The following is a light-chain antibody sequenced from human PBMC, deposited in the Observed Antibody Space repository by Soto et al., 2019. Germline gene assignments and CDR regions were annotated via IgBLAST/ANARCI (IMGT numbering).Light chain of an antibody. CDR3: QQYNNGPPMGT. CDR1: QSVNIN. Sequence: EIVMTQSPATLSVSPGERATLSCRASQSVNINLAWYQQKPGQAPRLLIKGASTRATGTPARFSGSGSGTEITLTISSLQSEDFAVYYCQQYNNGPPMGTFGGGTKVEIK. CDR2: GAS. V-gene: IGKV3-15*01. J-gene: IGKJ4*01.